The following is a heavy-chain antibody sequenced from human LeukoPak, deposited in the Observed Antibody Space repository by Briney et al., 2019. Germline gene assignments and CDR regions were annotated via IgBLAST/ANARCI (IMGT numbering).Heavy chain of an antibody. CDR1: GFTFSRYS. V-gene: IGHV3-48*02. CDR3: AKDYYDSSGYLL. D-gene: IGHD3-22*01. CDR2: ISSSSSII. J-gene: IGHJ4*02. Sequence: QPGGSLRLSCAASGFTFSRYSMNWVRQAPGKGLEWVSYISSSSSIIYYVDSVKGRFTISRDNAKNSLYLQMNSLRDEDTAVYYCAKDYYDSSGYLLWGQGTLVTVSS.